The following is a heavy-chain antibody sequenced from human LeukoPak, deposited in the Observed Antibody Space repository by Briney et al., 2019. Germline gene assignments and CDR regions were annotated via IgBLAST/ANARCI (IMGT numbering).Heavy chain of an antibody. CDR2: INPNSGGT. D-gene: IGHD6-19*01. J-gene: IGHJ4*02. Sequence: ASVKVSCKASGYTFTDFHIHWVRQAPGQGLEWMGWINPNSGGTNYAPTFHGRVTMTRDTSINTAYMELSSLKSNDTAIYYCARFRHVAVAGTPHFDYWGQGPLVTVSS. CDR1: GYTFTDFH. V-gene: IGHV1-2*02. CDR3: ARFRHVAVAGTPHFDY.